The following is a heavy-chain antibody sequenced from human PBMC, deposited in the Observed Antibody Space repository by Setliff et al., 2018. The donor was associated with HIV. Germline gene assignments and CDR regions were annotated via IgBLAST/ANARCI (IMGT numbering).Heavy chain of an antibody. D-gene: IGHD3-22*01. Sequence: SETLSLTCTVSGGSASNSRSYWAWIRQPPGKGLEYIGSIYYNEKTYYSPSLKGRVTISVDTSKNQFSLNLTSVTAADTAVYFCASRVYYYDSNKVLREEGFDPWGQGTLVTVSS. J-gene: IGHJ5*02. CDR1: GGSASNSRSY. CDR3: ASRVYYYDSNKVLREEGFDP. V-gene: IGHV4-39*01. CDR2: IYYNEKT.